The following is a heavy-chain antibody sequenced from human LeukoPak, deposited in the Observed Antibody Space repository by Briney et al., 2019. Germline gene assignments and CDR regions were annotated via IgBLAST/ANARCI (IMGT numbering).Heavy chain of an antibody. D-gene: IGHD2-21*02. V-gene: IGHV1-46*01. J-gene: IGHJ4*02. CDR2: INPSGGST. Sequence: ASVKVSCKESGYTFTSYYMHWVRQAPGQGLEWMGIINPSGGSTSYAQKFQGRVTMTRDTSTSTVYMELSSLRSEDTAVYYCARDHYHKIHSVMVTAPDYWGQGTLLIVSS. CDR1: GYTFTSYY. CDR3: ARDHYHKIHSVMVTAPDY.